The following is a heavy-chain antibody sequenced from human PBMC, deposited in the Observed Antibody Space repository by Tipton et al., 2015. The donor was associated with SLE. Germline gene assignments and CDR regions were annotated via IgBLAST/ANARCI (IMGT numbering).Heavy chain of an antibody. J-gene: IGHJ4*02. Sequence: TLSLTCTVSGDSISGQYWSWIRQPPGKGLEWIGQMHNSGDSTYNPSLKSRVTMSVDTSKNHFSLKLTSMIAADTAVYYCARDIEAPGDFLYFDYWGQGILVTVSS. D-gene: IGHD7-27*01. CDR1: GDSISGQY. V-gene: IGHV4-59*11. CDR2: MHNSGDS. CDR3: ARDIEAPGDFLYFDY.